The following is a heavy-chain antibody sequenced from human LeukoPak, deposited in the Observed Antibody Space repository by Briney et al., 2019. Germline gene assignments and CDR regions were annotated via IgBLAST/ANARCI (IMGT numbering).Heavy chain of an antibody. CDR3: ARDRGSSGHFDYYYGMDV. Sequence: PSETLSLTCTVSGGSISSGGYFWSWIRQHPGKGLEWFGYIYYSGSTYYNPSLKSRVTISVDTSKNQFSLKLSSVTAADTAVYYCARDRGSSGHFDYYYGMDVWGQGTTVTVSS. CDR2: IYYSGST. CDR1: GGSISSGGYF. V-gene: IGHV4-31*03. J-gene: IGHJ6*02. D-gene: IGHD6-6*01.